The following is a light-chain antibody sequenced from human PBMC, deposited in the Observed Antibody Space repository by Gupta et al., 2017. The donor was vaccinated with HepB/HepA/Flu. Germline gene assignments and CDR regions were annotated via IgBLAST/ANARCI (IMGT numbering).Light chain of an antibody. J-gene: IGLJ2*01. CDR3: CSYAGSSTSL. CDR1: SSDVGSYNL. Sequence: GSPGQSITISCTGTSSDVGSYNLVSWYQQHPGKAPKLMIYAVSKRPSGVSNRFSVSKSGNTASLTISGLQAEDEADYYCCSYAGSSTSLFGGGTKLTV. V-gene: IGLV2-23*02. CDR2: AVS.